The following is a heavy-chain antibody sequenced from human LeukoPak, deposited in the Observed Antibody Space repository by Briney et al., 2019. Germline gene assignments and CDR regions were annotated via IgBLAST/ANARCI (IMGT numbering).Heavy chain of an antibody. Sequence: GGSLRLSCAASGFTFSSYGIHWVRQAPGKGLEWVAFIRYDGNNQYYGDSVKGRFTISRENAKNSLYLQMNSLRAGDTAVYYCARDSWCSGGSCYSGGMDVWGQGTTVTVSS. J-gene: IGHJ6*02. CDR2: IRYDGNNQ. V-gene: IGHV3-30*02. CDR1: GFTFSSYG. D-gene: IGHD2-15*01. CDR3: ARDSWCSGGSCYSGGMDV.